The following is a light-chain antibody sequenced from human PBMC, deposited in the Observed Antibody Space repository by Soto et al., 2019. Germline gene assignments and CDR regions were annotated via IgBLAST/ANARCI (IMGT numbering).Light chain of an antibody. J-gene: IGKJ4*01. CDR2: GAS. CDR1: QSVSSSY. Sequence: TLSLSPGERATLSCRASQSVSSSYLSWYQQKPGQAPRLLIYGASSRATGIPDRFSGSGSGTDFTLTISRLEPEDFAVYYCQQYDSSPLTFGGGTKVEIK. V-gene: IGKV3-20*01. CDR3: QQYDSSPLT.